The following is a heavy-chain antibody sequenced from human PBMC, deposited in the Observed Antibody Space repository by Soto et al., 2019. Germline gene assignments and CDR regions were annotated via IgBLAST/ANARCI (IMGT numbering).Heavy chain of an antibody. CDR3: AKAVTTHYYYYGMDV. CDR1: GFTCSSYA. CDR2: ISGSGGST. Sequence: GGSLRLSCAASGFTCSSYAMSWVRQAPGKGLEWVSAISGSGGSTYYADSVKGRFTISRDNSKNTLYLQMNSLRAEDTAVYYCAKAVTTHYYYYGMDVWGQGTTVTVSS. D-gene: IGHD4-17*01. J-gene: IGHJ6*02. V-gene: IGHV3-23*01.